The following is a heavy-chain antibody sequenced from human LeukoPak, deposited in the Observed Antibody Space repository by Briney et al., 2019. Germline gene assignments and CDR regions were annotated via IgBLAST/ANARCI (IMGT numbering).Heavy chain of an antibody. D-gene: IGHD1-26*01. J-gene: IGHJ6*04. CDR2: FDPEQGET. CDR3: ALYSHVVQGDYYYHRMDV. Sequence: ASVKVSCKLSGYYVTELTIHSVPQAPGKGLEWMGGFDPEQGETIYAQKFQGRVTLTDDTSTDTFYMAMPSLKPEGTAVYYCALYSHVVQGDYYYHRMDVWGKGTTVTVSS. CDR1: GYYVTELT. V-gene: IGHV1-24*01.